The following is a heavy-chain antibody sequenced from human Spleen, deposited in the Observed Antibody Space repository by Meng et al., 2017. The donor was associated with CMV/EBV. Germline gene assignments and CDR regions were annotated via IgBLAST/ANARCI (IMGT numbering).Heavy chain of an antibody. CDR3: ARVRHPYSSSWYPDY. V-gene: IGHV4-61*01. D-gene: IGHD6-13*01. CDR1: GYVSSGSSY. J-gene: IGHJ4*02. CDR2: IYYSGST. Sequence: GYVSSGSSYWSWLRQPPGKGLQWIGYIYYSGSTNYSPSLYSRVTMSVDTSKNQFSLKVSSVTAADTAVYYCARVRHPYSSSWYPDYWGQGTLVTVSS.